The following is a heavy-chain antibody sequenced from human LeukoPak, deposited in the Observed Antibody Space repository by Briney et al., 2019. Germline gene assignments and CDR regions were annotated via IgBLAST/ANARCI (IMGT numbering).Heavy chain of an antibody. CDR2: ISSSSSYI. CDR3: ARDQGGGYSPFDY. Sequence: PGGSLRLSCAASGFTFSSYSMNWVRQAPGKGLEWVSSISSSSSYIYYADSVKGRFTISRDNAKNSLYLQMNSLRAEDTAVYYCARDQGGGYSPFDYWGQGTLVTVSS. CDR1: GFTFSSYS. V-gene: IGHV3-21*01. J-gene: IGHJ4*02. D-gene: IGHD3-22*01.